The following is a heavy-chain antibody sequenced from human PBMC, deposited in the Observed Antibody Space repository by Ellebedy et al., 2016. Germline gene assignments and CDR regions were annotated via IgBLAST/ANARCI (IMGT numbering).Heavy chain of an antibody. D-gene: IGHD3-9*01. CDR3: AKDRAYYDILTYGMDV. Sequence: GESLKISXAASGFTFSSYGMHWVRQAPGKGLEWVAVISYDGSNKYYADSVKGRFTISRDNSKNTLYLQMNSLRAEDTAVYYCAKDRAYYDILTYGMDVWGQGTTVTVSS. CDR2: ISYDGSNK. J-gene: IGHJ6*02. CDR1: GFTFSSYG. V-gene: IGHV3-30*18.